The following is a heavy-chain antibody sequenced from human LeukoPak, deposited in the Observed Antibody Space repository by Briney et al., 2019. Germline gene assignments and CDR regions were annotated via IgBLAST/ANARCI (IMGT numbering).Heavy chain of an antibody. CDR2: MNPNSGNT. CDR1: GYTFTNYD. Sequence: ASVKVSCKASGYTFTNYDINWVRQATGQGLEWMGWMNPNSGNTGYAQKFQGRVTMTRNTSISTAYMELSSLRSEDTAVYYCAIGLVLGGVIVRPKPHWGQGTLVTVSS. V-gene: IGHV1-8*01. CDR3: AIGLVLGGVIVRPKPH. J-gene: IGHJ4*02. D-gene: IGHD3-16*02.